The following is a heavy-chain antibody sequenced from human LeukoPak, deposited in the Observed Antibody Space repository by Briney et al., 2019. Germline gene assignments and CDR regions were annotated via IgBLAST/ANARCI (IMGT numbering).Heavy chain of an antibody. D-gene: IGHD1-26*01. CDR3: AREGYGGGQDFDV. J-gene: IGHJ3*01. CDR2: INPNNGGT. V-gene: IGHV1-2*02. Sequence: ASVKVSCKASGYTFTGYYMHWVRQAPGQGLEWMGWINPNNGGTNYAQKFQGRVTMTRDTSISTAYMALSRLKSDDTAVYYCAREGYGGGQDFDVWGQGTMVTVSS. CDR1: GYTFTGYY.